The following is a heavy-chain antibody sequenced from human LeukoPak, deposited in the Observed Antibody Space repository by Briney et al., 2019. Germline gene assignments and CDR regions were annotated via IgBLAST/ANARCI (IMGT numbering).Heavy chain of an antibody. J-gene: IGHJ5*02. CDR1: GYSFTSYW. Sequence: GESLKISCKGSGYSFTSYWIGWVCKMPGKVLEWLGIIYPGDSDTSYSPSFQGQVTISADKSISTAYLQWSSLKASDTAMYYCARQAVPAAIGFDPWGQGTLVTVSS. V-gene: IGHV5-51*01. D-gene: IGHD2-2*01. CDR3: ARQAVPAAIGFDP. CDR2: IYPGDSDT.